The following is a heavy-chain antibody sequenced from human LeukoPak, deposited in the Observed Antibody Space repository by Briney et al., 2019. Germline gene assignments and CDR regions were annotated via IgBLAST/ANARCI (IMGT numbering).Heavy chain of an antibody. CDR1: GGSISSYY. Sequence: SETLSLTCTVSGGSISSYYWSWIRQPSGQGLEWIAYIHSSGYTNYNPSLKSRVTISVDTSKNQFSLNVTSVTAADTAVYYCAKRQGPNSGSYDYFDPWGQGTLVTVSS. D-gene: IGHD1-26*01. V-gene: IGHV4-4*09. J-gene: IGHJ5*02. CDR3: AKRQGPNSGSYDYFDP. CDR2: IHSSGYT.